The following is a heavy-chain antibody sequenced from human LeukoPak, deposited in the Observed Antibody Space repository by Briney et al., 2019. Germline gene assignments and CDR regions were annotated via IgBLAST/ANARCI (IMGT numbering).Heavy chain of an antibody. CDR1: GGSFSGYY. D-gene: IGHD4-17*01. CDR2: INHSGST. CDR3: ARNPTYGDSLFDP. V-gene: IGHV4-34*01. Sequence: SETLSLTCAVYGGSFSGYYWSWIRRPPGKGLEWIGEINHSGSTNYNPSLKSRVTISVDTSKNQFSLKLSSVTAADTAVYYCARNPTYGDSLFDPWGQGTLVTVSS. J-gene: IGHJ5*02.